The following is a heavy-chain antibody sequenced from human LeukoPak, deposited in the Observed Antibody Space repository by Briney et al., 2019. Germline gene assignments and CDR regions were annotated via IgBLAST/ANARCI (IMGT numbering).Heavy chain of an antibody. D-gene: IGHD5-18*01. CDR2: ISYSGTT. CDR3: ARHDHGYSSGRFDY. CDR1: GGSINTYY. V-gene: IGHV4-59*01. J-gene: IGHJ4*02. Sequence: KSSETLSLTCSVSGGSINTYYWSWLRQPPGKRLEWIGFISYSGTTDYNPSLRGHVTISVDLSTNQFSLRLNSMTTADTAVYFCARHDHGYSSGRFDYWGQGALVTVSS.